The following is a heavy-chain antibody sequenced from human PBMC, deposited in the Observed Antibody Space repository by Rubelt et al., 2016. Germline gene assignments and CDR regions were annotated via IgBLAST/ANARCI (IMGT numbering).Heavy chain of an antibody. CDR2: IRPYIGNT. Sequence: VQLVQSGAEVTKPGASVKVSCKASGYTFTTYGISWVRQAPVQGLEWMGLIRPYIGNTNYAQKRQGRVTMTTDTSTRTADMELRSLRSDDTAMYFCARGYCSSANCLFNWFDPGGQGTLVTVSS. CDR3: ARGYCSSANCLFNWFDP. CDR1: GYTFTTYG. D-gene: IGHD2-2*01. J-gene: IGHJ5*02. V-gene: IGHV1-18*01.